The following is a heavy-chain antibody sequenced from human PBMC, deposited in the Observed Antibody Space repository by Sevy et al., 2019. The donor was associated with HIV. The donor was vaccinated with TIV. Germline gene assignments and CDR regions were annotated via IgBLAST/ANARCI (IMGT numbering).Heavy chain of an antibody. V-gene: IGHV3-30-3*01. D-gene: IGHD6-13*01. CDR2: ISYEGTET. CDR1: GFAFSSHA. CDR3: ARDGGYSIKWYPLY. Sequence: GGSLRLSCAASGFAFSSHAMHWVRQAPGKGLEWVAVISYEGTETFYAASVEGRFTISRDNSKNMWFLQINSLGPEDTAVDYCARDGGYSIKWYPLYWGHGTLVTVSS. J-gene: IGHJ4*01.